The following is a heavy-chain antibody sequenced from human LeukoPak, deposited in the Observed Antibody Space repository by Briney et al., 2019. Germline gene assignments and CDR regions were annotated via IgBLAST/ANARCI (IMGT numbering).Heavy chain of an antibody. CDR2: IIPIFGTA. J-gene: IGHJ4*02. CDR3: ASHPTEEDGYNPHYFDY. D-gene: IGHD5-24*01. V-gene: IGHV1-69*13. CDR1: GYTFTGYY. Sequence: SVKVSCKASGYTFTGYYMHWVRQAPGQGLEWMGGIIPIFGTANYAQKFQGRVTITADESTSTAYMELSSLRSEDTAVYYCASHPTEEDGYNPHYFDYWGQGTLVTVSS.